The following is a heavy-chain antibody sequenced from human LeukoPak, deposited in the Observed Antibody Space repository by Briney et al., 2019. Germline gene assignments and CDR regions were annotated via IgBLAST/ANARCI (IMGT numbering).Heavy chain of an antibody. CDR3: AKGGGCYSYYYMDV. CDR2: ISWNSGSI. V-gene: IGHV3-9*03. Sequence: GGSLRLSCAASGFTFDDYAIDWVRQAPGKGLGWVPGISWNSGSIGYADSVRGRFTSSRDKPNNSRYLQMNSLRAEDMALYYCAKGGGCYSYYYMDVWGKGTTVTVSS. CDR1: GFTFDDYA. D-gene: IGHD3-10*01. J-gene: IGHJ6*03.